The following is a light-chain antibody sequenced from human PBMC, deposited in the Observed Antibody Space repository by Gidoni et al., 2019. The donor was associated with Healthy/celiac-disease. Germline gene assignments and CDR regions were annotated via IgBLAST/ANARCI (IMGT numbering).Light chain of an antibody. CDR2: LNSDGSH. J-gene: IGLJ2*01. CDR1: SGHSSYA. Sequence: QLVLTQSPPASASLRASVKLTCTLSSGHSSYAIAWHQQQPEKGPRYLMKLNSDGSHSKGDGIPDRFSGSSSGAERYLTISSLQSEDEADYYCQTWGTGIGVFGGGTKLTVL. CDR3: QTWGTGIGV. V-gene: IGLV4-69*01.